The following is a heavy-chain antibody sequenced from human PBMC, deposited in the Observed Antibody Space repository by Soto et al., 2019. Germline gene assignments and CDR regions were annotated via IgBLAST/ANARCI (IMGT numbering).Heavy chain of an antibody. CDR3: ARYPYYYGSGSYWLNYYYYGMDV. D-gene: IGHD3-10*01. CDR1: GGSISSYY. J-gene: IGHJ6*02. Sequence: SETLSLTCTVSGGSISSYYWSWIRQPPGKGLEWIGYIYYSGSTNYNPSLKSRVTISVDTSKNQFSLKLSSVTAADTAVYYCARYPYYYGSGSYWLNYYYYGMDVWGQGTTVT. CDR2: IYYSGST. V-gene: IGHV4-59*01.